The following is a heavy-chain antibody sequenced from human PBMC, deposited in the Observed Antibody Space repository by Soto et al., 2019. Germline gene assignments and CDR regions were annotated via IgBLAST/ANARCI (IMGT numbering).Heavy chain of an antibody. J-gene: IGHJ4*01. CDR1: NAYIDHSY. CDR2: IYFTDTI. D-gene: IGHD3-16*01. CDR3: ARAYYDTPGYRLYV. V-gene: IGHV4-59*01. Sequence: LSQTRIISNAYIDHSYRSRISASPGKGLEWIGYIYFTDTINYNPSLKSRAIISVDTSKNQFSLRLTSVTAADTAVYYCARAYYDTPGYRLYVWGQGTLVTVS.